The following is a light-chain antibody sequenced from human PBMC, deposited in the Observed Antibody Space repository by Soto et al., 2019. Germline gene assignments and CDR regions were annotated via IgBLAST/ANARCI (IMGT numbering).Light chain of an antibody. CDR1: QSVTTY. V-gene: IGKV3-11*01. Sequence: EIVLTQSPATLSLSPGERATLFCRASQSVTTYLAWYQQKPGQAPRLLIFDASNRATGIPARFSGSGSGTDFTLTISSLEPEDFAVYYRQQRSTWPPDLTFGGGTKVEIK. CDR2: DAS. J-gene: IGKJ4*01. CDR3: QQRSTWPPDLT.